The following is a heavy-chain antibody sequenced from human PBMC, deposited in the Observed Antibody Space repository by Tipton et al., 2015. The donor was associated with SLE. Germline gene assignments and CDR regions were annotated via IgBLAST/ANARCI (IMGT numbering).Heavy chain of an antibody. CDR2: TYYRSQWFS. CDR3: ARDDWKAGDSFDV. Sequence: GLVKPSQTLSLTCAISGDSVSSNSAAWNWIRQSPSRGLEWLGRTYYRSQWFSDYAVSVKSRIIINADESKNQFSLHLFSVTPEDTAVYFCARDDWKAGDSFDVWGQGTMVTVSS. V-gene: IGHV6-1*01. D-gene: IGHD1-1*01. J-gene: IGHJ3*01. CDR1: GDSVSSNSAA.